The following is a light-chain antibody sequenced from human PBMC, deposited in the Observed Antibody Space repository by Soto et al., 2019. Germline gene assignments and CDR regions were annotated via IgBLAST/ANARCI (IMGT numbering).Light chain of an antibody. Sequence: QSSLTQPASVSGSPGQSLTISCTGTSSDVGGYNYVSWYQQHPVKSPKLMIYEVSNRPSGVSNRFSGSKSGNTASLTISGLQAEDEADYYCSSYTSSSPRVFGGGTKLTVL. V-gene: IGLV2-14*01. J-gene: IGLJ2*01. CDR1: SSDVGGYNY. CDR2: EVS. CDR3: SSYTSSSPRV.